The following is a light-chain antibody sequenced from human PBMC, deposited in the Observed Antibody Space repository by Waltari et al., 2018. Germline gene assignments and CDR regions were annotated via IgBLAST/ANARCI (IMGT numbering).Light chain of an antibody. V-gene: IGKV3-11*01. CDR2: DAS. CDR3: QQRSNWPPLT. J-gene: IGKJ4*01. Sequence: EVVLTQSPVTLSLSPGEKATLSCRASQSVSTYLAWYQQKPGRAPRLLIYDASNRATGIPARFSGSGSGTDFTLTSSSLEPEDFAVYYCQQRSNWPPLTFGGGTKVEMK. CDR1: QSVSTY.